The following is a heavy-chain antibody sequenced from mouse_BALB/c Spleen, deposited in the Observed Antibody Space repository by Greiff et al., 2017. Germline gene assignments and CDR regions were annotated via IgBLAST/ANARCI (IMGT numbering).Heavy chain of an antibody. D-gene: IGHD2-1*01. CDR1: GFSLTSYG. J-gene: IGHJ4*01. CDR2: IWRGGST. CDR3: ATPYGKDAMDY. V-gene: IGHV2-5-1*01. Sequence: VKLVESGPSLVQPSQSLSITCTVSGFSLTSYGVHWVRQSPGKGLEWLGVIWRGGSTDYNAAFMSRLSITKDNSKSQVFFKMNSLQADDTAIYYCATPYGKDAMDYWGQGTSVTVSS.